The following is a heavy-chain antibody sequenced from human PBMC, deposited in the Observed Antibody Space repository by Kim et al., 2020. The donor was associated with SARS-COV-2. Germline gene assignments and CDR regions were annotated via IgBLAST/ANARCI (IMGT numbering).Heavy chain of an antibody. CDR2: ISGSGGST. J-gene: IGHJ4*02. CDR1: GFTFSSYA. CDR3: AKATIMITFGGVIATGYFDY. V-gene: IGHV3-23*01. D-gene: IGHD3-16*02. Sequence: GGSLRLSCAASGFTFSSYAMSWVRQAPGKGLEWVSAISGSGGSTYYADSVKGRFTISRDNSKNTLYLQMNSLRAEDTAVYYCAKATIMITFGGVIATGYFDYWGQGTLVTVSS.